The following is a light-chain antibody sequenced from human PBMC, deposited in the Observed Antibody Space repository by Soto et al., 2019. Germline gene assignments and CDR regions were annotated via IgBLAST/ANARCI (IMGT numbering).Light chain of an antibody. CDR3: QHYFSSPLT. CDR2: AAS. CDR1: QILSGTY. Sequence: DIVLTQSPDTLSLSPGESATLSCRASQILSGTYLAWYQQKLGQSPRLLSYAASNRATGVPDRFSGSGSGTDFTLTISKLETEDFAVYYCQHYFSSPLTFGGGTKVEIK. V-gene: IGKV3-20*01. J-gene: IGKJ4*01.